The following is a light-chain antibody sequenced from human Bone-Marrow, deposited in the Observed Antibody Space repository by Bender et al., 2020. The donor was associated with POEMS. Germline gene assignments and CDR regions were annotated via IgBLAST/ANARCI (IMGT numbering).Light chain of an antibody. CDR2: NSD. CDR3: QVYDSSSDLVI. J-gene: IGLJ2*01. V-gene: IGLV1-47*02. CDR1: DSNIGSNY. Sequence: QSVLTQPPSTYGTPGQRVTFFCSGGDSNIGSNYVNWYQQFPGAAPRLIIYNSDQRPSGVPDRFSGSNSGNTATLTISRVEAGDEADYYCQVYDSSSDLVIFGGGTKLTVL.